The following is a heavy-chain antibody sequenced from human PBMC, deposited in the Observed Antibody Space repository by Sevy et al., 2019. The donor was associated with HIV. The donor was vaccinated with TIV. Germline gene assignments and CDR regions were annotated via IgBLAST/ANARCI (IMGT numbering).Heavy chain of an antibody. CDR3: TTKSDFWSGYQYFDL. CDR1: GLTFSRAW. Sequence: GSLRLSCATSGLTFSRAWMTWVRQAPGKGLEWVGRIKGKTDGGTTDYAAPVKGRFTISRDESKNTVYLQINSLKTEDTAGYYCTTKSDFWSGYQYFDLWGRGTLVTVSS. D-gene: IGHD3-3*01. J-gene: IGHJ2*01. V-gene: IGHV3-15*01. CDR2: IKGKTDGGTT.